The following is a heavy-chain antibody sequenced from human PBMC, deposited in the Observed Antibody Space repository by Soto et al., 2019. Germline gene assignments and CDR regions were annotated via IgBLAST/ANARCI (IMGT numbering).Heavy chain of an antibody. D-gene: IGHD1-26*01. J-gene: IGHJ4*02. CDR2: ISGSGDNT. V-gene: IGHV3-23*01. CDR1: GFTFSSYA. Sequence: GGSLRLSCAASGFTFSSYAMSWVRQAPGKGLEWVSAISGSGDNTYYADSVKGRFTISRDNSKNTLYLQMNSLRAEDTAVYYCAKDPQPGATVFDYWGQGTLVTVSS. CDR3: AKDPQPGATVFDY.